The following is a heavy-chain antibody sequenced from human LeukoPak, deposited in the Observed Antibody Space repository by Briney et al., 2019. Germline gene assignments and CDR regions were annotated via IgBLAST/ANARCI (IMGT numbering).Heavy chain of an antibody. J-gene: IGHJ5*02. CDR1: GYTFTSYG. V-gene: IGHV1-18*01. Sequence: ASVKVSCKASGYTFTSYGISWVRQAPGQGLEWMGWISAYNGNTNYAQKLQGRVTTTTDTSTSTAYMELRSLRSDDTAVYYCARANYYGSGSYRFDPWGQGTLVTVSS. D-gene: IGHD3-10*01. CDR2: ISAYNGNT. CDR3: ARANYYGSGSYRFDP.